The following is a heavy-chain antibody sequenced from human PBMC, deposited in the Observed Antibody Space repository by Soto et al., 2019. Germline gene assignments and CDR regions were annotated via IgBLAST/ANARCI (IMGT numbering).Heavy chain of an antibody. CDR1: GLTFSSYA. CDR2: ISYDGSNK. CDR3: ARDRGSTSGGYYYYGMDV. Sequence: QVQLVESGGGVVQPGRSLRLSCAASGLTFSSYAMHWVRQAPGMGLEWVAVISYDGSNKYYADSVKGRFTISRDNSKNPLYLQMNSLRAEDTAVYYCARDRGSTSGGYYYYGMDVWGQGTTVTVSS. V-gene: IGHV3-30-3*01. J-gene: IGHJ6*02. D-gene: IGHD2-2*01.